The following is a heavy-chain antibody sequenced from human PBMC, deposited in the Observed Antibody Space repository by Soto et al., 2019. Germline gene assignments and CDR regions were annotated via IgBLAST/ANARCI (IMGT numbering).Heavy chain of an antibody. Sequence: GGSLRLSCAASGFTFSSYGMHWVRQAPGKGLEWVAVISYDGSNKYYADSVKGRFTISRDNSKNTLYLQMNSLRAEDTAVYYCASLVGDSSSWYWRGSYWGQGTLVTVSS. D-gene: IGHD6-13*01. CDR1: GFTFSSYG. CDR2: ISYDGSNK. V-gene: IGHV3-30*19. J-gene: IGHJ4*02. CDR3: ASLVGDSSSWYWRGSY.